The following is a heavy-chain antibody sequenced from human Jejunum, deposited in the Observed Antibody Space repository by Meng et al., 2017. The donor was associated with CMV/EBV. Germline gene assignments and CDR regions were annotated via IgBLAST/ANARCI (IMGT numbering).Heavy chain of an antibody. V-gene: IGHV4-4*02. J-gene: IGHJ4*02. CDR1: GASISSGSW. Sequence: CALSGASISSGSWWRLVRRPPGMGLEWIAEIREIGATNYNPSLRSRVTISVDKSKNRLSLRLTSVTAADTAVYYCTRDGGNSGWYTVWGQGTLVTVSS. CDR2: IREIGAT. CDR3: TRDGGNSGWYTV. D-gene: IGHD6-19*01.